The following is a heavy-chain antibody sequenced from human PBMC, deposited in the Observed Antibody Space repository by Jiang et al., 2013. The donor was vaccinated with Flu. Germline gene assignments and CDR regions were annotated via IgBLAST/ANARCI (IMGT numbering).Heavy chain of an antibody. CDR1: GDSVNSDYYY. D-gene: IGHD3-22*01. V-gene: IGHV4-61*01. Sequence: GLVKPSETLSLTCTVSGDSVNSDYYYWSWIRQPHGKGLEWLGYIYFSTTTNYNPPSRVESPSQWTRPRTSSPSRLTSVTAADTAVYFCARDYHDSTGYTWFDPWGQGTLVTVSS. CDR3: ARDYHDSTGYTWFDP. CDR2: IYFSTTT. J-gene: IGHJ5*02.